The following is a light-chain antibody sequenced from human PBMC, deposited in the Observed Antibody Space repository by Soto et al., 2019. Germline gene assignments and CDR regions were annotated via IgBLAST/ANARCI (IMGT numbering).Light chain of an antibody. J-gene: IGKJ5*01. CDR3: QQFNNYPVT. CDR2: DAS. Sequence: AIQLTQSPSSLSASVGDRVTITCRASQGISSALAWYQQNPGKAPKLLIYDASSLESGVPSRFSGSGSGTDFTLTISNLQPEDFATYYCQQFNNYPVTFAGGTRLENK. CDR1: QGISSA. V-gene: IGKV1D-13*01.